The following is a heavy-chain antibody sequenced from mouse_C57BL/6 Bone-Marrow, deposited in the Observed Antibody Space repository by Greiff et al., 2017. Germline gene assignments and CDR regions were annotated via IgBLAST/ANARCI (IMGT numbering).Heavy chain of an antibody. Sequence: VQLQQPGAELVRPGTSVKLSCKASGYTFTSYWMHWVKQRPGQGLEWIGVIDPSDSYTNYNQKFKGKATLTVEPSSSTAYMQLSSLTSEDSAVYYCVPAYDYPFAYWGQGTLVTVSA. CDR1: GYTFTSYW. J-gene: IGHJ3*01. CDR3: VPAYDYPFAY. CDR2: IDPSDSYT. V-gene: IGHV1-59*01. D-gene: IGHD2-4*01.